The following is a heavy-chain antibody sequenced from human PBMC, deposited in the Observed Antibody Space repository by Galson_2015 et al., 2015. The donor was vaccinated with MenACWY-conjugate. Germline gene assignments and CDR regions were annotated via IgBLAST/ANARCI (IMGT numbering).Heavy chain of an antibody. CDR3: FAINSGIDY. V-gene: IGHV3-33*01. CDR2: IWYDGSRT. J-gene: IGHJ4*02. Sequence: PGKGLEWVAVIWYDGSRTYYADSVKGRFTISRDNSKNTAYLQMNSLRPEDTAMYYCFAINSGIDYWGQGTLVTVSS. D-gene: IGHD1-26*01.